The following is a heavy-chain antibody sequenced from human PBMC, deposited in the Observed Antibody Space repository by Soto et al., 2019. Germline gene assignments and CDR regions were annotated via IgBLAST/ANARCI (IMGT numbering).Heavy chain of an antibody. D-gene: IGHD2-15*01. Sequence: QVHLVESGGGVVQPGRSLTLSCAASGFSFRTSGMHWVRQAPGKGLEWVTGMWYDGHVEGYLDSAKGRFTISRDNSNSLMSLQMSNLRVDDTAVYYCARGLPKVAGGAFDIWGHGTMVTVSS. CDR1: GFSFRTSG. CDR2: MWYDGHVE. J-gene: IGHJ3*02. V-gene: IGHV3-33*01. CDR3: ARGLPKVAGGAFDI.